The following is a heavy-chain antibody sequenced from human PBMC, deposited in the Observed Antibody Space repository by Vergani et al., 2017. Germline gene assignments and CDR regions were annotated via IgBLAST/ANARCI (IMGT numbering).Heavy chain of an antibody. J-gene: IGHJ4*02. Sequence: QVQLQQWGGGLLKPSETLSLTCPVSGASVNPHYWSWIRQPPGKGLEWMGYVSFRGDTLYDPSVKGRMTISLNTSSNQFSLYLTSVTAADTAVYYCARSRIYYVAGGLDYWGQGTLVTVSS. CDR1: GASVNPHY. CDR2: VSFRGDT. V-gene: IGHV4-34*11. CDR3: ARSRIYYVAGGLDY. D-gene: IGHD3-10*02.